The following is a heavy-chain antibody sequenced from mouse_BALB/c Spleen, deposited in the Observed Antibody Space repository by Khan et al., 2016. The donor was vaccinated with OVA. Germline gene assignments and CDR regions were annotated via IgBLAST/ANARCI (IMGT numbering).Heavy chain of an antibody. D-gene: IGHD3-3*01. V-gene: IGHV5-17*02. Sequence: EVELVESGGGLVQPGGSRKLSCAASGFTFSSFGMHWVRQAPEKGLEWVAFISSGSSIIYYADTVKGRFTISRDDPKNTLFLQMTCLRSEDTAMYYCARREGLYAMDYWGQGTSVTVSS. CDR2: ISSGSSII. CDR1: GFTFSSFG. CDR3: ARREGLYAMDY. J-gene: IGHJ4*01.